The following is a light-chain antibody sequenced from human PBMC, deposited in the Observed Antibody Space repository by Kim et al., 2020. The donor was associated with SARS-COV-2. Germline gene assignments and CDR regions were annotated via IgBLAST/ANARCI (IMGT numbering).Light chain of an antibody. V-gene: IGLV7-43*01. CDR1: TGAGTSTYY. J-gene: IGLJ3*02. CDR3: FLYYGGAWV. Sequence: PGGTVTLTCASSTGAGTSTYYPNWFQQKPGQAPRSLIYSTNNKHSWTPARFSGSLLGGKAALTLSGVQPEDEAEYHCFLYYGGAWVFGGGTKLTVL. CDR2: STN.